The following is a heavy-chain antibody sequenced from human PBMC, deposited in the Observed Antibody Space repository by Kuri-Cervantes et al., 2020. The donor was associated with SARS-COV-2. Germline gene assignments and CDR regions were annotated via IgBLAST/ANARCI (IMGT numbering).Heavy chain of an antibody. J-gene: IGHJ4*02. CDR3: AREKRRGYSYGYAVY. D-gene: IGHD5-18*01. CDR2: INPNSGGT. Sequence: ASVKVSCKASGYTFTGYYMHWVRQAPGQGLEWMGWINPNSGGTNYAQKLQGRVTMTRDTSISTAYMELSRLRSDDTAVYYCAREKRRGYSYGYAVYWGQGTLVTVSS. V-gene: IGHV1-2*02. CDR1: GYTFTGYY.